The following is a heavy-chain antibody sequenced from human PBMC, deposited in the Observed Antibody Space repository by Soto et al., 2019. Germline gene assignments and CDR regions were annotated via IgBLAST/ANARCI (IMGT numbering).Heavy chain of an antibody. Sequence: QVQLRESGPGLVKPSETLSLTCTVSGGSINNYYWSWFRQRPGKGLEWIGYIYYSGSTTSKPSLKSRVTIAVDTSKNQFFLKMNSVTAADTAVYYCARLGGYSQAFDQWGKGSLVTVSS. V-gene: IGHV4-59*08. D-gene: IGHD3-22*01. CDR2: IYYSGST. CDR3: ARLGGYSQAFDQ. CDR1: GGSINNYY. J-gene: IGHJ4*02.